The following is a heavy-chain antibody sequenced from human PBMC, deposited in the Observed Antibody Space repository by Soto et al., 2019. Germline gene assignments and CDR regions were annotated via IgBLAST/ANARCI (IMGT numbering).Heavy chain of an antibody. Sequence: GGSLRLSCAASGFTFSSYAMSWVRQAPGKGLEWVSAISGSGGSTYYADSVKGRFTIPRDNSKNALYLQMNSLRAEDTAVYYCAKVWEYSSSLWKTVGAFDIWGQVTMVTVSS. D-gene: IGHD6-6*01. CDR3: AKVWEYSSSLWKTVGAFDI. J-gene: IGHJ3*02. V-gene: IGHV3-23*01. CDR2: ISGSGGST. CDR1: GFTFSSYA.